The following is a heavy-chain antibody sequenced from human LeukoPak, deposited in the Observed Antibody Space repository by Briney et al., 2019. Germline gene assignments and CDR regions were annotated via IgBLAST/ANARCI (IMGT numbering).Heavy chain of an antibody. CDR1: GFTFSSYW. CDR3: ARGSSNYGWRTMDY. D-gene: IGHD4-11*01. CDR2: IKQDGSEK. V-gene: IGHV3-7*01. Sequence: GGSLRLSCAASGFTFSSYWMSWVRQAPGKGLEWVANIKQDGSEKYYVDSVKGRFTISRDNAKNSLYLQMSSLRAEDTAVYYCARGSSNYGWRTMDYWGQGTLVTVSS. J-gene: IGHJ4*02.